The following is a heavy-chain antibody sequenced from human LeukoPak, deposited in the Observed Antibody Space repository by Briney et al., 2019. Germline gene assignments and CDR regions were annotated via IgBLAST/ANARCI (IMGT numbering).Heavy chain of an antibody. CDR1: GYIFTNYG. V-gene: IGHV1-18*01. D-gene: IGHD1-26*01. CDR2: ISIHNGHT. Sequence: ASVKVSCKASGYIFTNYGISWVRQAPGQGLEWMGWISIHNGHTNYAQKLQGRVTMSTDTSTSTAYMELRSLRSEDTAVYYCAREVGATVDPWGQGTLVTVSS. CDR3: AREVGATVDP. J-gene: IGHJ5*02.